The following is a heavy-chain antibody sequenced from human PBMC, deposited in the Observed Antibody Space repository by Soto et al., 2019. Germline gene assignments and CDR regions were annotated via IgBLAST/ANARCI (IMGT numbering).Heavy chain of an antibody. V-gene: IGHV4-34*01. Sequence: QVQLQQWGAGLLKPSETLSLTCAFYGGSFSGYYWSWIRQPPGKGMEWIGEINHSGSTNYNTSLKSRVTISVDTAKNHFSLKLSSVTAADTAVYYCARGFINMVRGMDYWGQGTLVSVYS. D-gene: IGHD3-10*01. CDR3: ARGFINMVRGMDY. J-gene: IGHJ4*02. CDR2: INHSGST. CDR1: GGSFSGYY.